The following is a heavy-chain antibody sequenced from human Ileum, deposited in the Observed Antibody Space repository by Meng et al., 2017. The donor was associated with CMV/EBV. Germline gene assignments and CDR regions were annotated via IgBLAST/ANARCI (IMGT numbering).Heavy chain of an antibody. V-gene: IGHV3-48*04. CDR3: ARDGAYYDFWSGYGGFDY. CDR1: GFTFSSYS. J-gene: IGHJ4*02. D-gene: IGHD3-3*01. CDR2: ISSSSSTI. Sequence: GESLKISCAASGFTFSSYSMNWVRQAPGTGLEWVSYISSSSSTIYYADSVKGRFTISRDNAKNSLYLQMNSLRAEDTAVYYCARDGAYYDFWSGYGGFDYWGQGTLVTVSS.